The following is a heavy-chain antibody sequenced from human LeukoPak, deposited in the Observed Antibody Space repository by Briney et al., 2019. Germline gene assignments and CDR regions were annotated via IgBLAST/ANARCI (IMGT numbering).Heavy chain of an antibody. CDR3: AEDLYGDYDFDY. V-gene: IGHV3-23*01. D-gene: IGHD4-17*01. Sequence: GGSLRLSCAASGFTFSSHAMNWVRQAPGKGLEWVSGISNSGGNTYYADSVKGRFTISRDNSKNTLYLQMNSLRAEDTAVYYYAEDLYGDYDFDYWGQGTLVTVSS. CDR1: GFTFSSHA. CDR2: ISNSGGNT. J-gene: IGHJ4*02.